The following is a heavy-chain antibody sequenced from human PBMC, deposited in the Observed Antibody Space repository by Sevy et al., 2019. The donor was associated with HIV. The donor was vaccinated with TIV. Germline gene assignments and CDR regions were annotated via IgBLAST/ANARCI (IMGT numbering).Heavy chain of an antibody. CDR3: VRDRIAAAGGYFDN. CDR2: ISYIGST. J-gene: IGHJ4*02. Sequence: SETLSLTCTVSGGSLSSGSYYWSWIRQPPGKGLEWIGYISYIGSTNYNPSLKSRVTISVDTSKNQLSLRLTSVTAADTVVYYCVRDRIAAAGGYFDNRGQGTLVTVSS. D-gene: IGHD6-13*01. V-gene: IGHV4-61*01. CDR1: GGSLSSGSYY.